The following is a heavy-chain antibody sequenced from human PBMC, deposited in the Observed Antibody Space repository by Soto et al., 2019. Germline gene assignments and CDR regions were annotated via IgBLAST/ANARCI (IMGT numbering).Heavy chain of an antibody. V-gene: IGHV1-3*01. CDR3: ARGGSLYWYFDL. CDR2: INAGNGNT. CDR1: GYTFTSYA. Sequence: ASVKVSCKASGYTFTSYAMHWVRQAPGQRLEWMGWINAGNGNTKYSQKFQGRVTITRDTSASTAYMELSSLKSEDTAVYYCARGGSLYWYFDLWGRGTLVTVSS. D-gene: IGHD1-26*01. J-gene: IGHJ2*01.